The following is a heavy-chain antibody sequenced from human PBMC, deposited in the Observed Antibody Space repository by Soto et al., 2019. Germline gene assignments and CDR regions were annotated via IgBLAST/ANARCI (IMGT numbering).Heavy chain of an antibody. CDR3: AKDYLIVVVVAADPDAFDI. V-gene: IGHV3-23*01. J-gene: IGHJ3*02. CDR2: ISGSGGNT. Sequence: GGSLRLSCAASGFTFSSYAMSWVRQAPGKGLEWVSSISGSGGNTYYADSVKGRFTISRDNSKNTLYLQMNSLRAEDTAVYYCAKDYLIVVVVAADPDAFDIWGQGTMVTVSS. CDR1: GFTFSSYA. D-gene: IGHD2-15*01.